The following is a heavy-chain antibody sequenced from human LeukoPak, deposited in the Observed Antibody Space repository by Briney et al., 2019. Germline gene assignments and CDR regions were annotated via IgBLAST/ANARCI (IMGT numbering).Heavy chain of an antibody. J-gene: IGHJ3*02. CDR2: IIPIFGTA. CDR3: AREEPGIGVVGRGDAFDI. Sequence: GASVKVSCKASGGTFSSYAISWVRQAPGQGLEWMGGIIPIFGTANYAQKFQGRVTITADESTSTAYMELSSLRSEDTAVYYCAREEPGIGVVGRGDAFDIWGQGTMVTVSS. CDR1: GGTFSSYA. D-gene: IGHD6-19*01. V-gene: IGHV1-69*13.